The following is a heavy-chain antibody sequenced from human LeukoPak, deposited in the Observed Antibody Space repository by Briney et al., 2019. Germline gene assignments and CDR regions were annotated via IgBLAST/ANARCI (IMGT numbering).Heavy chain of an antibody. CDR3: ARDARLHYYFDY. CDR1: GGSISSNY. Sequence: SETLSLTCTVSGGSISSNYWSWVRQPAGRGLERIGRFYISGSTKYNPSLKSRGTMSIDTSKNQFSLKLTSVTAADTAVYYCARDARLHYYFDYWGQGTLVTVSS. J-gene: IGHJ4*02. V-gene: IGHV4-4*07. CDR2: FYISGST. D-gene: IGHD4-11*01.